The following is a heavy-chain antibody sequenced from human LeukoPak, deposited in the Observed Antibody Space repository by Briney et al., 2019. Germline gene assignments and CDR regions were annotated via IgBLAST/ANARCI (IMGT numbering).Heavy chain of an antibody. CDR1: GGTFSSYA. J-gene: IGHJ6*03. CDR3: ARAAATLHYYYYMDV. CDR2: IIPIFGTA. V-gene: IGHV1-69*05. Sequence: SVKVSCEASGGTFSSYAISWVRQAPGHGLEWMGGIIPIFGTANYAQKFQGRDTITTDESTSTAYMELSSLRSEDTAVYYCARAAATLHYYYYMDVWGKGTTVTVSS. D-gene: IGHD2-15*01.